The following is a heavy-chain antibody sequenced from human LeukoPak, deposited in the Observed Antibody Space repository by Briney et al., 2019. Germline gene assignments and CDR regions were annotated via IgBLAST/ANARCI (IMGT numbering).Heavy chain of an antibody. V-gene: IGHV3-15*01. CDR1: GFILSNAW. J-gene: IGHJ4*02. D-gene: IGHD3-10*01. CDR3: TTMTTMLRGVI. CDR2: NKSKNDGGTI. Sequence: GGSLILSCAASGFILSNAWMSWVRQAPGRGLEWVGRNKSKNDGGTIDYAAPVKDRFTISRDDSKNTLYLQMHSLKTDDTAVYYCTTMTTMLRGVIWGQGTLVTVSS.